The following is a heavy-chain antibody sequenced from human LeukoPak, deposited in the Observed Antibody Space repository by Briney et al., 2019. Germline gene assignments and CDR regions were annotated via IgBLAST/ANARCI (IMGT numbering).Heavy chain of an antibody. CDR2: ISYDGSNK. CDR1: GFTFSSYA. Sequence: GGSLRLSCAASGFTFSSYAMHWVRQAPGKGLEWVAVISYDGSNKYYADSVKGRFTISRDNSKNTLYLQMNSLRAEDTAVYYCAKVPFYDILTGYNYWGQGTLVTVSS. CDR3: AKVPFYDILTGYNY. J-gene: IGHJ4*02. V-gene: IGHV3-30*04. D-gene: IGHD3-9*01.